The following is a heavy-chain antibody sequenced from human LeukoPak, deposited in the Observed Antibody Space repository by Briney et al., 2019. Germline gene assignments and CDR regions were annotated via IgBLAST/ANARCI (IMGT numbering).Heavy chain of an antibody. CDR3: ARARWLRLSWFDP. J-gene: IGHJ5*02. D-gene: IGHD5-12*01. Sequence: SETLSLTCAVYGGSFSGYYWSWIRQPPGKGLEWIGEVNHSGTTNYNPSLKSRVTISVDTSKNQFSLKLSSVTAADTAVYYCARARWLRLSWFDPWGQGTLVTVSS. CDR1: GGSFSGYY. CDR2: VNHSGTT. V-gene: IGHV4-34*01.